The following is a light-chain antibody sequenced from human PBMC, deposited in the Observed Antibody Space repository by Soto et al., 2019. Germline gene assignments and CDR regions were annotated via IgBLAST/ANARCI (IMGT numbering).Light chain of an antibody. CDR3: QQRSNWPLT. CDR2: DSS. Sequence: EIVLTQYPATLSLSPGERATLSCRASHSISSYFGWYQQKPGQAPRLLISDSSNRATGVPARFRGNGSGTDFTLTISSLEPEDFAVYYCQQRSNWPLTFGGGAKVEIK. CDR1: HSISSY. V-gene: IGKV3-11*01. J-gene: IGKJ4*01.